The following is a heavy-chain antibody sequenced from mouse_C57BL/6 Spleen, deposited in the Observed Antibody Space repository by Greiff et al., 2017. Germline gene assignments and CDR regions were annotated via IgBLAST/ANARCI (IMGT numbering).Heavy chain of an antibody. CDR3: ARGGQGRDYYAMDY. V-gene: IGHV1-54*01. CDR2: INPGSGGT. CDR1: GYAFTNYL. Sequence: QVQLKESGAELVRPGTSVKVSCKASGYAFTNYLIEWVKQRPGQGLEWIGVINPGSGGTNYNEKFKGKATLTADKSSSTAYMQLSSLTSEDSAVYFCARGGQGRDYYAMDYWGQGTSVTVSS. J-gene: IGHJ4*01.